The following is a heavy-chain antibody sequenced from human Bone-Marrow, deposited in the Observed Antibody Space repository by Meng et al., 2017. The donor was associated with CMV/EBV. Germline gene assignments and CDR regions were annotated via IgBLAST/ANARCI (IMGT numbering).Heavy chain of an antibody. CDR3: GPSGA. CDR1: GFTVRTYW. V-gene: IGHV3-7*01. Sequence: GESLKISCAASGFTVRTYWMSWVRQAPGKGLEWVANIKQDGSEKYYVDSVKGRFTISRDNAKSSLYLQMNSLRAEDTAVYYCGPSGAWGQGTLVTVSS. CDR2: IKQDGSEK. J-gene: IGHJ4*02. D-gene: IGHD3-10*01.